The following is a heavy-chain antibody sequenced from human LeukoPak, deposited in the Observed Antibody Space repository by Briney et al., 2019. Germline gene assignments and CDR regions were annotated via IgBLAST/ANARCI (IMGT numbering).Heavy chain of an antibody. J-gene: IGHJ4*02. D-gene: IGHD3-22*01. Sequence: GASVKVSCKASGGTFSSYAISWVRQAPGQGLEWMGGIIPIFGTANYAQKFQGRVTITADESTSTAYMELSSLRSEDTAVCYCARGTIDYYDSSGYSSPLDYWGQGTLVTVSS. CDR3: ARGTIDYYDSSGYSSPLDY. V-gene: IGHV1-69*13. CDR1: GGTFSSYA. CDR2: IIPIFGTA.